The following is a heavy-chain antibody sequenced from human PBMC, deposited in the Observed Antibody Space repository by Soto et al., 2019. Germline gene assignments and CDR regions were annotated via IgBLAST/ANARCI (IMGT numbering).Heavy chain of an antibody. CDR2: IYHSGST. J-gene: IGHJ6*02. CDR1: GYSISSGYY. Sequence: SETLSLTCAVSGYSISSGYYWGWIRQPPGKGLEWIGSIYHSGSTNYNPSLKSRVTISVDTSKNQFSLKLSSVTAADTAVYYCARVTYYDFWSGYSNPYYYYGMDVWGQGTTVTVSS. V-gene: IGHV4-38-2*01. CDR3: ARVTYYDFWSGYSNPYYYYGMDV. D-gene: IGHD3-3*01.